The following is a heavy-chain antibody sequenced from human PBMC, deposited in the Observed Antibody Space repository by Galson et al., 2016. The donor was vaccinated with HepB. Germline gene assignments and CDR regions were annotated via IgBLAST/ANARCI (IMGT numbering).Heavy chain of an antibody. CDR1: RFTFSSYA. V-gene: IGHV3-30*04. Sequence: SLRLSCAASRFTFSSYAMHWVRQAPGKGLEWVAVISYDGAYKYYADSVKGRFTISRDNSKNTLYLQMNSLRVEDTAVYYCARAQAAAGMWGAEYFQHWGQGTLVTVSS. CDR3: ARAQAAAGMWGAEYFQH. D-gene: IGHD6-13*01. J-gene: IGHJ1*01. CDR2: ISYDGAYK.